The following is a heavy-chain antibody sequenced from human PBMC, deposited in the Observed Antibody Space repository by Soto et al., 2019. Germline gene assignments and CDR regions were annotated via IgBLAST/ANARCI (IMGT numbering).Heavy chain of an antibody. CDR2: ISGSGGST. J-gene: IGHJ5*02. V-gene: IGHV3-23*01. Sequence: GGSLRLSCAASGFTFSSYAMSWVRQAPGKGLEWVSAISGSGGSTYYADSVKGRFTISRDNSKNTLYLQMNSLRAEDTAVYYCAKDLEITMVRVNWFYPWGQGTLVTVSS. CDR1: GFTFSSYA. D-gene: IGHD3-10*01. CDR3: AKDLEITMVRVNWFYP.